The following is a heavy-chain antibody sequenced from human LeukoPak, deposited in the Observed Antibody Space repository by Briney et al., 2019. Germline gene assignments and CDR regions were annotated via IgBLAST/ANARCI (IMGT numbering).Heavy chain of an antibody. D-gene: IGHD6-13*01. CDR3: ARAVTSSSSWYKWVNWFDP. CDR1: GGSISSYY. CDR2: IYTSGST. Sequence: PSETLSLTCTVSGGSISSYYWSWIRQPAGKGLEWIGRIYTSGSTNYNPSLKSRVTISVDTSKNQFSLKLSSVTAADTAVYYCARAVTSSSSWYKWVNWFDPWGQGTLVTVSS. J-gene: IGHJ5*02. V-gene: IGHV4-4*07.